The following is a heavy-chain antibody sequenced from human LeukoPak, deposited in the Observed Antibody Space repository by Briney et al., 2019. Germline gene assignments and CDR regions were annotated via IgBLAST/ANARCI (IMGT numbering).Heavy chain of an antibody. CDR3: AKDLIGKRGGGIDY. CDR1: GFTFSSYG. CDR2: IWYDGSNK. V-gene: IGHV3-33*06. D-gene: IGHD2-21*01. J-gene: IGHJ4*02. Sequence: RGSLRLSCAASGFTFSSYGMHWVRQAPGKGLEWVAVIWYDGSNKYYADSVKGRFTISRDNSKNTLYLQMNSLRAEDTAVYYCAKDLIGKRGGGIDYWGQGTLVTVSS.